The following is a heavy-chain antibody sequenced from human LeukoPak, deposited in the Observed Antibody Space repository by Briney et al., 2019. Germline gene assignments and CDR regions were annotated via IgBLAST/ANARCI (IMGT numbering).Heavy chain of an antibody. CDR2: INPNSGGT. D-gene: IGHD4-17*01. Sequence: GASVKVSYKASGYTFTGYYMHWVRQAPGQGLEWMGWINPNSGGTNYAQKFQGRVTMTRDTSISTAYMELSRLRSDDTAVYYCARGPYGDYDGTYGMDVWGQGTTVTVSS. CDR3: ARGPYGDYDGTYGMDV. CDR1: GYTFTGYY. V-gene: IGHV1-2*02. J-gene: IGHJ6*02.